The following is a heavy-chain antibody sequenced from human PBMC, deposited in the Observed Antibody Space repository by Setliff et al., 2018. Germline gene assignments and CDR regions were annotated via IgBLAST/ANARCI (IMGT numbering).Heavy chain of an antibody. CDR3: ARHRSYFDY. J-gene: IGHJ4*02. CDR2: IYHSGST. V-gene: IGHV4-38-2*02. Sequence: SETLSLTCTVSGYSISNDYFWGWIRQPPGKGLEWIGSIYHSGSTSYYPSLKSRVTISVDTSKNQFSLNLSSVTAADTAVYYCARHRSYFDYWGQGTLVTVSS. CDR1: GYSISNDYF.